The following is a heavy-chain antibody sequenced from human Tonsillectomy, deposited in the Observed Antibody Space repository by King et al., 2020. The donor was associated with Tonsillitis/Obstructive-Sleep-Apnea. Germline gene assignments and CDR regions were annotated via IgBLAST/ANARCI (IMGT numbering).Heavy chain of an antibody. Sequence: VQLVESGGGVVQPGRSLRLSCAASGFTFSSYAMHWVRQAPGKGLEWVAVISYDGSNKCYADSVKARFTISRDNSKNTMYLQMNSLRAEDMAVYYCAGVAVGKDVPTYYYYYMDVWGKGTTVTVSS. CDR2: ISYDGSNK. J-gene: IGHJ6*03. CDR1: GFTFSSYA. D-gene: IGHD6-19*01. V-gene: IGHV3-30*01. CDR3: AGVAVGKDVPTYYYYYMDV.